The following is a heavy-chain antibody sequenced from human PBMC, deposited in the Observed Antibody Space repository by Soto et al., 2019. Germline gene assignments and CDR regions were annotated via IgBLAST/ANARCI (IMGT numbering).Heavy chain of an antibody. J-gene: IGHJ3*01. Sequence: EVQLVESGGGLVQPGGSLRLSCAASGFTFSRYEMNWVRQAPGKGLEWISYIHSSGTTIYYADSVRGRFTISRDNAKNSLCRQMNSLSAEDTAVYYCATRSGGGGAFDFWGQGTMVTVSS. V-gene: IGHV3-48*03. CDR3: ATRSGGGGAFDF. CDR1: GFTFSRYE. CDR2: IHSSGTTI. D-gene: IGHD3-10*01.